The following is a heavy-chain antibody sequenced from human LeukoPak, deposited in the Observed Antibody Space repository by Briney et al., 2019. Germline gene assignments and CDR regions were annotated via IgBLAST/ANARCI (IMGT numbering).Heavy chain of an antibody. Sequence: GGALRLSCAASGFALSSYAVLWVRHAPGKGLEWVTWSSHDGANTYSADFVKGRLTVSRDNAKNTLYLQMNSLTIDDTAVYYCARGGVEQGNRIYLDSWGQGTLVTVSS. D-gene: IGHD1/OR15-1a*01. CDR1: GFALSSYA. V-gene: IGHV3-30-3*01. CDR2: SSHDGANT. J-gene: IGHJ4*02. CDR3: ARGGVEQGNRIYLDS.